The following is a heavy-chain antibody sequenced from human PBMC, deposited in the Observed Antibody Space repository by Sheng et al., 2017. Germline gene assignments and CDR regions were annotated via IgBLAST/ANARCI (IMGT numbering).Heavy chain of an antibody. D-gene: IGHD4-17*01. CDR1: GFIFSDYG. V-gene: IGHV3-30*03. J-gene: IGHJ4*02. CDR3: ARGGSGTTVVPGSH. CDR2: VSYEGRTT. Sequence: QVQLVESGGGVVQPGRSLRLSCSVSGFIFSDYGMHWVRQTPGKGLEWVAVVSYEGRTTLYADSVKGRFTISRDYSKDTVYLQMNSLTTGDTAVYFCARGGSGTTVVPGSHWGQGTLVTVSS.